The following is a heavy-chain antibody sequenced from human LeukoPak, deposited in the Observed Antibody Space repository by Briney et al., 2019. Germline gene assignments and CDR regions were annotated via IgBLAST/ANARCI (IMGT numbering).Heavy chain of an antibody. D-gene: IGHD2-2*01. J-gene: IGHJ3*02. V-gene: IGHV1-3*01. CDR2: INVGNDNK. CDR3: ARGLETAALWSFDM. CDR1: GYTFISYA. Sequence: ASVKVSCRASGYTFISYAIHWVRQAPGQRLEWMGWINVGNDNKKYSQNFQGRVTITGDTSASTAYMDLSSLRSEDTAVYYCARGLETAALWSFDMWGQGTMVTVSS.